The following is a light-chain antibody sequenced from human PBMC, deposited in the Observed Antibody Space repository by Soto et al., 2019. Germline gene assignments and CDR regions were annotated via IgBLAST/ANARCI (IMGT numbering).Light chain of an antibody. V-gene: IGLV2-11*01. J-gene: IGLJ1*01. CDR1: SSDVGDYNS. CDR2: DVS. CDR3: CSYVGGYSYV. Sequence: QSALTQPRSVSGSPGQSVTVSCIGTSSDVGDYNSVSWYQQHPGKAPKLMIYDVSKRPSGVPDRFSGSKSGNTASLTISGLQAEDEADYYCCSYVGGYSYVFGIGTTVTVL.